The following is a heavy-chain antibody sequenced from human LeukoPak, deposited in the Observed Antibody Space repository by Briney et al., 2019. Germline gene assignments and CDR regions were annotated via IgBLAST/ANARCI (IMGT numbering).Heavy chain of an antibody. CDR3: ARQIRWLRYWFDP. Sequence: SETLSLTCAVYGGSFSGYYWSWIRQPPGKGLEWIGEINHSGSTNYNPSLKSRVTISVDTSKNQFSLKLSFVAAADTVVYCWARQIRWLRYWFDPWGQGTLVTVSS. CDR1: GGSFSGYY. D-gene: IGHD5-12*01. J-gene: IGHJ5*02. CDR2: INHSGST. V-gene: IGHV4-34*01.